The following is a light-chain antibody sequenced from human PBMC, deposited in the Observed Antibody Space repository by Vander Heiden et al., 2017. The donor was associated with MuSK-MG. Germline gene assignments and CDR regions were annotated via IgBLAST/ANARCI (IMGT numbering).Light chain of an antibody. J-gene: IGKJ3*01. V-gene: IGKV3-11*01. CDR2: DAS. CDR3: QQRSNWLFT. CDR1: QSVSSY. Sequence: EIVLTPSPATLCLSPGERATLSCRASQSVSSYLAWYQQKPGQAPRLLIYDASNRATGIPARFSGSGSGTDFTLTISSLEPEDFAVYYCQQRSNWLFTFGHGTKVDIK.